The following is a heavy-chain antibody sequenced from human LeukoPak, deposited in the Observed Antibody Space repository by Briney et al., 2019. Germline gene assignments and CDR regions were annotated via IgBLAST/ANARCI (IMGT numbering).Heavy chain of an antibody. CDR1: GGSISSYY. CDR3: ARDPIHDLYGSSWYSS. V-gene: IGHV4-4*07. J-gene: IGHJ4*02. D-gene: IGHD6-13*01. Sequence: PSETLSLTCTVSGGSISSYYWSWIRQPAGKGLEWIGRIYTSGSTNYNPSLKSRVTMSVDTSKNQFSLKLSSVTAADTAVYYCARDPIHDLYGSSWYSSWGQGTLVTVSS. CDR2: IYTSGST.